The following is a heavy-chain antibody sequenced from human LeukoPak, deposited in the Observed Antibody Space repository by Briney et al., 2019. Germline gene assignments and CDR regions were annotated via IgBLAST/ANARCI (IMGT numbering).Heavy chain of an antibody. V-gene: IGHV4-61*01. CDR2: IYYNGGT. J-gene: IGHJ4*02. CDR3: AAAPNPHYFDY. D-gene: IGHD6-13*01. Sequence: PSETQSLTCTVSGDSVSSGSYYWSWIRLPPGKGLEWIGYIYYNGGTNYNPSLKSRVTMSVDTSKNQFSLKVTSVTAADTAVYYCAAAPNPHYFDYWGQGTLVTVSS. CDR1: GDSVSSGSYY.